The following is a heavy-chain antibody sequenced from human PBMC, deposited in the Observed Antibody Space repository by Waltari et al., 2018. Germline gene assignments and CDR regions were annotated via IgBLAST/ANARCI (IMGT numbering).Heavy chain of an antibody. CDR2: IIPTFGIG. D-gene: IGHD6-19*01. CDR3: GADLGTQWLTHPIQY. CDR1: GGTFNNHA. Sequence: QVHLEQSETAVKKPGSAVKVSCKASGGTFNNHAVSWFRQAPGQGLEWLGRIIPTFGIGNYAQKLQGRVTITADKSTATAYMELNGLTSEDTAVYYCGADLGTQWLTHPIQYWGQGTLLTVSS. J-gene: IGHJ4*02. V-gene: IGHV1-69*04.